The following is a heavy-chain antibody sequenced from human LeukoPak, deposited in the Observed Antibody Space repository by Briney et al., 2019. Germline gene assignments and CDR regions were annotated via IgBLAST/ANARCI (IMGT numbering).Heavy chain of an antibody. D-gene: IGHD2-21*02. J-gene: IGHJ4*02. Sequence: PGGSLRLSCAASGFTFSNAWMNWVRQAPGKGLEWVARVKSKAVGETTSYAAHVKGRFSISRDDSRDMVYLQMNSLEAEDTAVYYCATCNGDCYFNFWGQGTLVIVSS. CDR1: GFTFSNAW. CDR2: VKSKAVGETT. CDR3: ATCNGDCYFNF. V-gene: IGHV3-15*01.